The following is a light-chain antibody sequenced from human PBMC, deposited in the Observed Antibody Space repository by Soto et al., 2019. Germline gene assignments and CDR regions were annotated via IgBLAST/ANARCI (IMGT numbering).Light chain of an antibody. CDR2: AAS. CDR3: QQSHSTPIT. J-gene: IGKJ5*01. V-gene: IGKV1-39*01. Sequence: DIQMTQSPPSLSASVGDRVTITCRTSQGISSYLNWYQQKPGKAPNLLIYAASSLQGGVPSRFSGSGSGTDFTLTISSLQPEDFATYYCQQSHSTPITVGQGTRLEIK. CDR1: QGISSY.